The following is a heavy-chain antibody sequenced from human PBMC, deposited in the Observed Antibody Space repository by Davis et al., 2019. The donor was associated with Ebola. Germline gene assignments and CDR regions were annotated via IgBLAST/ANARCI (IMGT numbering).Heavy chain of an antibody. D-gene: IGHD3-3*01. J-gene: IGHJ6*02. Sequence: GGSLRLSCAASGFTFSSYGMHWVRQAPGKGLEWVAVIWYDGSNKYYADSVKGRFTISRDNSKNTLYLQMNSLRDEDTAVYYCAARIYDFWSGYYGSHYGMDVWGQGTTVTVSS. CDR2: IWYDGSNK. V-gene: IGHV3-33*01. CDR3: AARIYDFWSGYYGSHYGMDV. CDR1: GFTFSSYG.